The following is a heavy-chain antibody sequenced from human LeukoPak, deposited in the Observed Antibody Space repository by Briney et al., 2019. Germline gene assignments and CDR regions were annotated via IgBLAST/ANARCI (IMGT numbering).Heavy chain of an antibody. D-gene: IGHD6-19*01. CDR1: GYTFTGYY. CDR2: INPNSGNT. V-gene: IGHV1-8*02. CDR3: ARGLKGNGWSPGY. Sequence: ASVKVSCKAPGYTFTGYYMHWVRQAPGQGLEWMGWINPNSGNTAYAQKFQGRVTMTRNTSISTAYMELSSLRSEDTAMYYCARGLKGNGWSPGYWGQGTLVTVSS. J-gene: IGHJ4*02.